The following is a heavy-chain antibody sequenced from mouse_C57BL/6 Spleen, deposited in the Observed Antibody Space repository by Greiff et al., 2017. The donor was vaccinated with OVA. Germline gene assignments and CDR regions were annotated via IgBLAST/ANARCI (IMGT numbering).Heavy chain of an antibody. Sequence: EVQLKQSGPELVKPGASVKISCKASGYTFTDYYMNWVKQSHGKSLEWIGDINPNNGGTSYNQKFKGKATLTVDKSSSTAYMELRSLTSEDSAVYYCARKGLDSRYYYAMDYWGQGTSVTVSS. V-gene: IGHV1-26*01. J-gene: IGHJ4*01. CDR1: GYTFTDYY. D-gene: IGHD3-3*01. CDR3: ARKGLDSRYYYAMDY. CDR2: INPNNGGT.